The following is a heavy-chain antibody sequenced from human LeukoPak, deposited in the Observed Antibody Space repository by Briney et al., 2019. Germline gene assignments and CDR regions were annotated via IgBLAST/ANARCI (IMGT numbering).Heavy chain of an antibody. CDR1: GITLSGYW. D-gene: IGHD1-1*01. CDR3: SRDWKFDY. V-gene: IGHV3-74*01. J-gene: IGHJ4*02. CDR2: ISSDGTET. Sequence: GGSLRLSCVASGITLSGYWMHWVRQAPGKGLVWVSRISSDGTETDYADSAQGRFTISRDNAKNTLYLQMNSLRAEDTAVYYCSRDWKFDYWGQGTLVTVSS.